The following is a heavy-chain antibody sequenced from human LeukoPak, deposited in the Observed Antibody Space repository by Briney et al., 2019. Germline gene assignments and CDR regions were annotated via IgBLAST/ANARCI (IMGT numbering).Heavy chain of an antibody. D-gene: IGHD3-22*01. V-gene: IGHV3-15*01. CDR3: TTETIYYYDSSGYYFDDFDY. J-gene: IGHJ4*02. CDR2: IKSKTDGGTT. CDR1: GFTFSNAW. Sequence: GGSLRLSCAASGFTFSNAWMSWVRQAPGKGPEWVGRIKSKTDGGTTDYAAPVKGRFTISRDDSKNTLYLQMNSLKTEDTAVYYCTTETIYYYDSSGYYFDDFDYWGQGTLVTVSS.